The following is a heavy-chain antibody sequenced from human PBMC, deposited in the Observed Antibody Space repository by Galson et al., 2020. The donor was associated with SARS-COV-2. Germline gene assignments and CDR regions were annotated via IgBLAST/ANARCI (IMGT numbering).Heavy chain of an antibody. J-gene: IGHJ1*01. CDR2: ISSSSSYI. CDR3: ARDSVAVAGKYFQH. D-gene: IGHD6-19*01. CDR1: GFTFSSYS. V-gene: IGHV3-21*01. Sequence: GESLKISCAASGFTFSSYSMNWVRQAPGKGLEWVSSISSSSSYIYYADSVKGRFTISRDNAKNSLYLQMNSLRAEDTAVYYCARDSVAVAGKYFQHWGQGTLVTVSS.